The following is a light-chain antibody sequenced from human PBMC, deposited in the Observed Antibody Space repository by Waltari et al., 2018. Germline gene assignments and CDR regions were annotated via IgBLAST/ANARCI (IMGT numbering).Light chain of an antibody. CDR3: QQDYNFPWT. J-gene: IGKJ2*01. Sequence: EIVMTQSPATLSLSPGERATLSCRASQSVSSSYLSWYQQKPGQAPTLLIYGASTRATGIPARFSGSGSGTDFTLTISSLQPEDFAVYYCQQDYNFPWTFGQGTKLEIK. CDR1: QSVSSSY. V-gene: IGKV3D-7*01. CDR2: GAS.